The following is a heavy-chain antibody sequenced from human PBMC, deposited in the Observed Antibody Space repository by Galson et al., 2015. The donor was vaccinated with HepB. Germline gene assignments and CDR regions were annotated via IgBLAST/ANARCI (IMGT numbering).Heavy chain of an antibody. CDR1: GGTFSSYA. D-gene: IGHD2-2*01. J-gene: IGHJ6*03. CDR3: ARDIVVVPAARRIAAAGTPYYYYYMDV. Sequence: SVKVSCKASGGTFSSYAISWVRQAPGRGLEWMGGIIPIFGTANYAQKFQGRVTITADESTSTAYMELSSLGSEDTAVYYCARDIVVVPAARRIAAAGTPYYYYYMDVWGKGTTVTVSS. CDR2: IIPIFGTA. V-gene: IGHV1-69*13.